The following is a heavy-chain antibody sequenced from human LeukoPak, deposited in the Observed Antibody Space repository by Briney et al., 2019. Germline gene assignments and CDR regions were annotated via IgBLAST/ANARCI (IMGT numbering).Heavy chain of an antibody. CDR1: GGSISSYY. Sequence: SETLSLTCTVSGGSISSYYWSWIRQPPGKGLEWIGYIYHSGSTYYNPSLKSRVTISVDRSKNQFSLKLSSVTAADTAVYYYARGDRDDFWSGYQGWFDPWGQGTLVTVSS. J-gene: IGHJ5*02. D-gene: IGHD3-3*01. V-gene: IGHV4-59*12. CDR3: ARGDRDDFWSGYQGWFDP. CDR2: IYHSGST.